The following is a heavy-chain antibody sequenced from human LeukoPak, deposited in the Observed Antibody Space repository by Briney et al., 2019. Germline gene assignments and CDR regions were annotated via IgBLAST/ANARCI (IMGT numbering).Heavy chain of an antibody. J-gene: IGHJ4*02. CDR3: AKPEDPARAAPYYFDY. V-gene: IGHV3-33*06. CDR1: GFTFSSYG. D-gene: IGHD1-14*01. CDR2: IWYDGSVK. Sequence: TGRSLRLSCAASGFTFSSYGMHWVRQAPGKGLEWVAVIWYDGSVKYYADSVKGRFTISRDNSKNTLYLQMNSLRAEDTAVYYCAKPEDPARAAPYYFDYWGQGTLVTVSS.